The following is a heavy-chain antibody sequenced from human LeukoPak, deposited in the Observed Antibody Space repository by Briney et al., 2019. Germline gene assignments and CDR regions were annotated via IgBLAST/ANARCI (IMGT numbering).Heavy chain of an antibody. D-gene: IGHD5-24*01. CDR3: ARSSRWLQLGGDY. CDR2: ISSSSSTI. Sequence: GGSLRLSCAASGFTFSFYTMNWVRQAPGKGLEWVSYISSSSSTIYYADSVQGRFTISRGNSKNTLYLQMNSLRAEDTAVYYCARSSRWLQLGGDYWGQGTLVTVSS. J-gene: IGHJ4*02. CDR1: GFTFSFYT. V-gene: IGHV3-48*01.